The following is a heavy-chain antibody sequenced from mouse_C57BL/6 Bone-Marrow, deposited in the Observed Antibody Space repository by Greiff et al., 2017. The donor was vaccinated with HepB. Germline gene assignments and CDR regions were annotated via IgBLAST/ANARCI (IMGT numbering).Heavy chain of an antibody. D-gene: IGHD2-2*01. V-gene: IGHV1-72*01. CDR3: ARRYEGFGYGDDDYFDY. J-gene: IGHJ2*01. CDR2: IEPNSGGT. CDR1: GYTFTSYW. Sequence: QVQLQQPGAELVKPGASVKLSCKASGYTFTSYWMHWVKQRPGRGLEWIGRIEPNSGGTKYNEKFKSKATLTVDKPSSTAYMQLSSLTSEDSAVYYCARRYEGFGYGDDDYFDYWGQGTTLTVSS.